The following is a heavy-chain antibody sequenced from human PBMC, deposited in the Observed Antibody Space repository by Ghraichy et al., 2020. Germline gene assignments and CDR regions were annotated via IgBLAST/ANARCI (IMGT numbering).Heavy chain of an antibody. Sequence: GGSLRLSCAASGFTFSSYGMHWVRQAPGKGLEWVAVISYDGSNKYYADSVKGRFTISRDNSKNTLYLQMNSLRAEDTAVYYCAKTGDNSGWGFDYWGQGTLVTVSS. V-gene: IGHV3-30*18. CDR1: GFTFSSYG. D-gene: IGHD6-19*01. CDR3: AKTGDNSGWGFDY. CDR2: ISYDGSNK. J-gene: IGHJ4*02.